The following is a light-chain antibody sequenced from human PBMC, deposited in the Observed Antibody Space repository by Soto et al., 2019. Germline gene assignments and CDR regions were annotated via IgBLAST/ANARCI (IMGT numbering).Light chain of an antibody. J-gene: IGKJ4*01. V-gene: IGKV1-39*01. CDR3: QQSFTAPPLT. Sequence: DIQMTQSPSSLSASVGDRVTITCRASQTISMYLNWYQQKPGKAPILLISAASHLETGVSSRFGGSGSETDLTLTINSLQPEDYANYYCQQSFTAPPLTFGGGTKVDIK. CDR2: AAS. CDR1: QTISMY.